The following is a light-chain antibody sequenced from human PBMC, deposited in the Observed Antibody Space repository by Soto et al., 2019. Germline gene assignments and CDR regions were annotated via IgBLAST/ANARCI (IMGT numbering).Light chain of an antibody. CDR1: SSNIGAGYD. CDR2: GNS. V-gene: IGLV1-40*01. J-gene: IGLJ7*01. CDR3: QSYDSSLSGWV. Sequence: QLVLTQPPSVPGAPGQRVTISCTGSSSNIGAGYDVHWYQQLPGTAPKLLIYGNSNRPSGVPDRFSGSKSGTSASLAITGLQAEDEADYYCQSYDSSLSGWVFGGGTQLTVL.